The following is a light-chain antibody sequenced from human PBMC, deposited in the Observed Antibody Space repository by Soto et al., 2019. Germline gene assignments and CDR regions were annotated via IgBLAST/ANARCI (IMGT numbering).Light chain of an antibody. J-gene: IGKJ1*01. CDR2: GAS. CDR1: QSVSSDS. V-gene: IGKV3-20*01. Sequence: EIVWTPSPGTLSLSPGERATLSCRASQSVSSDSLAWYQHKLGQAPRLLIYGASTRATGIPDRFSGSGSGTDFTLTISRLEPEDFAVFYCQQYGSSPQTFGQGTKVDIK. CDR3: QQYGSSPQT.